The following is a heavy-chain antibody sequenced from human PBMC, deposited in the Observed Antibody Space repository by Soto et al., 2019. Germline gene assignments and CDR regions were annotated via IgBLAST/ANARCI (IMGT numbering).Heavy chain of an antibody. J-gene: IGHJ6*02. D-gene: IGHD3-10*02. Sequence: ASVKVSFKASGYTFTGYYMHWLRQAPGQGLEWMGWINPNSGGTNYAQKFQGRVTMTRDTSISTAYMELSRLRSDDTAVYYCARVLFDDYYYGMDVWGQGTTVTSP. CDR2: INPNSGGT. CDR3: ARVLFDDYYYGMDV. CDR1: GYTFTGYY. V-gene: IGHV1-2*02.